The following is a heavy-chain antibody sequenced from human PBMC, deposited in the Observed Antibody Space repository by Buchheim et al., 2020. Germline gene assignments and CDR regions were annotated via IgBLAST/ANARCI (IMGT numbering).Heavy chain of an antibody. CDR1: GFTFSGSA. J-gene: IGHJ5*02. Sequence: EVQLVESGGGLVQPGGSLKLSCAASGFTFSGSAMHWVRQASGKGLEWVGRIRSKANSYATAHAASVKGRFTISIDDSKNTAYLQMNSLKTEDTAVYYCMLGIRGWGQSVTWGQGTL. D-gene: IGHD6-19*01. V-gene: IGHV3-73*02. CDR3: MLGIRGWGQSVT. CDR2: IRSKANSYAT.